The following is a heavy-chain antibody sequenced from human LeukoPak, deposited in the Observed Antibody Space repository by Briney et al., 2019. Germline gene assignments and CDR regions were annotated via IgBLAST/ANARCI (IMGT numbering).Heavy chain of an antibody. D-gene: IGHD3-9*01. CDR3: ARWDFDWLLRDFDY. V-gene: IGHV4-38-2*01. CDR1: GYSISSGYY. J-gene: IGHJ4*02. Sequence: WDPLTLTCALSGYSISSGYYRGWLRPTPGDGLAGFYSIYHSGSTYYNPSLKRRVTISVDTSKNQFSLKLSSVTAADTAVYYCARWDFDWLLRDFDYWGQGTLVTVSS. CDR2: IYHSGST.